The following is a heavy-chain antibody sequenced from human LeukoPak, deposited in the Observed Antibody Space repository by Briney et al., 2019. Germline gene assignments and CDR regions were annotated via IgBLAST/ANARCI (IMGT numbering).Heavy chain of an antibody. Sequence: PSETLSLTCAVSGYSISSGYYWGWIRQPPGKGLEWIGSIYHSGSTYYNPSLKSRVTISVDTSKNQFSLKLSSVTAADTAVYYCARSRSMYSSGWHEDYWGQGTLVTVSS. CDR1: GYSISSGYY. V-gene: IGHV4-38-2*01. CDR3: ARSRSMYSSGWHEDY. CDR2: IYHSGST. J-gene: IGHJ4*02. D-gene: IGHD6-19*01.